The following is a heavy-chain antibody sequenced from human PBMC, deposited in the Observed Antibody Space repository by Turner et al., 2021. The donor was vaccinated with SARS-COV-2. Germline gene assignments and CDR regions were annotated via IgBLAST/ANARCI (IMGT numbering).Heavy chain of an antibody. Sequence: EVQLVESGGGLVQPGGSLRLSCAASGLTVSSNYMSWVRQVPGKGLEWVAVIYSGGSTYYADSVKGRFTISRDNAKNSLYLQMNSLRAEDTAVYYCARDPSKIQLWLHYYFDYWGQGTLVTVSS. V-gene: IGHV3-66*01. CDR2: IYSGGST. D-gene: IGHD5-18*01. CDR3: ARDPSKIQLWLHYYFDY. CDR1: GLTVSSNY. J-gene: IGHJ4*02.